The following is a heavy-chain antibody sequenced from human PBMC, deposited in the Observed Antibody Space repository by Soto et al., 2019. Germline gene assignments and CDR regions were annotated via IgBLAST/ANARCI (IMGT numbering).Heavy chain of an antibody. CDR1: GFTFSNYA. CDR2: ISGSGGHT. CDR3: AKGSAEYYGSGVWGGGHHDAFDI. V-gene: IGHV3-23*01. D-gene: IGHD3-10*01. Sequence: ESGGGLVQPGGSLRLSCAASGFTFSNYAMGWVRQAPGTGLEGVSAISGSGGHTYNPDSVKGRFTIPRDNPKNTLYLKMNSLRAEDTAVYYFAKGSAEYYGSGVWGGGHHDAFDIWGQGTMVTVSS. J-gene: IGHJ3*02.